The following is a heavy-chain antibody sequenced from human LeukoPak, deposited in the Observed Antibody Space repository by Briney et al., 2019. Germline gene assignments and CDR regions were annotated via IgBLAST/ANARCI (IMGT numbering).Heavy chain of an antibody. D-gene: IGHD3-22*01. J-gene: IGHJ4*02. CDR2: ILASGGST. Sequence: GGSLRLSCAASGFTFSSYGMNWVRQAPGKGLEWVSAILASGGSTYYADSVKGRFTISRDNSKNTLHLQMNSLRAEDTAVYYCAKAFSSVYYDSSGYYFDFDYWGQGTLVTVSS. CDR1: GFTFSSYG. CDR3: AKAFSSVYYDSSGYYFDFDY. V-gene: IGHV3-23*01.